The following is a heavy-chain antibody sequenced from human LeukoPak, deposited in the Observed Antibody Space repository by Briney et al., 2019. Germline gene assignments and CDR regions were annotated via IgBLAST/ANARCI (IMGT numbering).Heavy chain of an antibody. J-gene: IGHJ4*02. CDR2: IYQSEST. V-gene: IGHV4-30-2*01. Sequence: PSETLSLTCAVSGGSISSGGYSWSWIRQPPRKGLEWIGYIYQSESTYYNPSLKSRVTMSVDRSKNQFSLNVTSVTAADTAVYYCARSYDSSGYVPLDYWGQGTLVTVSS. D-gene: IGHD3-22*01. CDR1: GGSISSGGYS. CDR3: ARSYDSSGYVPLDY.